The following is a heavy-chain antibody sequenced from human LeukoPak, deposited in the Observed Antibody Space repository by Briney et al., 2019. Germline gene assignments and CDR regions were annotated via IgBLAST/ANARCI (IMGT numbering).Heavy chain of an antibody. J-gene: IGHJ4*02. Sequence: GGSLRLSCAASGFTFSSYWMSWVRQAPGEGLEWVANIKQDGTEKYYMDSVKGRFSISRDNAKNSLYLQMSALRAEDTAVYYCARDVRPDYWGQGTLVTVST. D-gene: IGHD6-6*01. V-gene: IGHV3-7*04. CDR3: ARDVRPDY. CDR2: IKQDGTEK. CDR1: GFTFSSYW.